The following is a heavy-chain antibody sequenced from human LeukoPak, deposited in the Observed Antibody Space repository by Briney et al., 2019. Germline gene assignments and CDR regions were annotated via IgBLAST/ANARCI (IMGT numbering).Heavy chain of an antibody. J-gene: IGHJ4*02. CDR2: INPNSGGT. D-gene: IGHD3-22*01. CDR1: GYTFTGYY. V-gene: IGHV1-2*02. Sequence: GASVKVSCKASGYTFTGYYMHWVRQAPGQGLEWMGWINPNSGGTNYAQKSQGRVTMTRDTSISTAYMELSRLRSDDTAVYYCARVHYYDSSGYYPYFDYWGQGTLVTVSS. CDR3: ARVHYYDSSGYYPYFDY.